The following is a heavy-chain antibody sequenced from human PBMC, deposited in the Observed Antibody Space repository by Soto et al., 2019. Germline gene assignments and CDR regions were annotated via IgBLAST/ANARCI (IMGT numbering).Heavy chain of an antibody. J-gene: IGHJ4*02. Sequence: EVQLVESGGGLVQPGRSLRLSCAASGFTFDNYAMHWVRQAPGKGLEWVSGISWNSNTIAYADSVKGRFTISRDNAKNSLYLQMNSLRAKDTAFYYCAKDTGPNWGQGTLVTVSS. CDR3: AKDTGPN. CDR2: ISWNSNTI. CDR1: GFTFDNYA. V-gene: IGHV3-9*01.